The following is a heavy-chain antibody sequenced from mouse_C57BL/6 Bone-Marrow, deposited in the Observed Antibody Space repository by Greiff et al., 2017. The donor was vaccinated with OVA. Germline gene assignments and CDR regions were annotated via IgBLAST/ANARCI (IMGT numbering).Heavy chain of an antibody. Sequence: EVQRVESGGGLVKPGGSLKLSCAASGFTFSSYTMSWVRQTPEKRLEWVATISGGGGNTYYPDSVKGRFTISRDNAKNTLYLQMSSLRSEDTALYYCARKTGTWYFDVWGTGTTVTVSS. D-gene: IGHD4-1*01. CDR1: GFTFSSYT. J-gene: IGHJ1*03. CDR3: ARKTGTWYFDV. CDR2: ISGGGGNT. V-gene: IGHV5-9*01.